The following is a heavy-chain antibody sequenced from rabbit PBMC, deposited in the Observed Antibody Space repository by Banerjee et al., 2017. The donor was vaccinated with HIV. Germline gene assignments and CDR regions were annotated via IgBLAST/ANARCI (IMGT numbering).Heavy chain of an antibody. CDR2: INTSSGNT. CDR3: ARDLAGVIGWNFGL. CDR1: GFDFSSYYM. J-gene: IGHJ4*01. D-gene: IGHD4-1*01. Sequence: QERLKETGGGLVQPGGSLTLSCKASGFDFSSYYMSWVRQAPGKGLEWIACINTSSGNTVYASWAKGRFTISRTSSTTVTLQMTSLTAADTATYFCARDLAGVIGWNFGLWGPGTLVTVS. V-gene: IGHV1S45*01.